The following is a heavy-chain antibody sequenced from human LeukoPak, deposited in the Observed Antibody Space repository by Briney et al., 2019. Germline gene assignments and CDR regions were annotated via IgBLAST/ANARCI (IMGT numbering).Heavy chain of an antibody. CDR2: IRYDGSNK. D-gene: IGHD1-14*01. Sequence: GGSLRLSCAASGFSFSRAWMSWVRQAPGKGLEWVAFIRYDGSNKYYADSVKGRFTISRDNAKNTLYLQMNSLRAEDTAVYYCARVTTRNDAFDIWGQGTMVTVSS. V-gene: IGHV3-30*02. CDR3: ARVTTRNDAFDI. CDR1: GFSFSRAW. J-gene: IGHJ3*02.